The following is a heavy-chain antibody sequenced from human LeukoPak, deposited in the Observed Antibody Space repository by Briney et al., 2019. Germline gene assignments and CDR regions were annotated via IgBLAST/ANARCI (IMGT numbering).Heavy chain of an antibody. J-gene: IGHJ5*02. D-gene: IGHD3-3*01. CDR2: INTNTGNP. Sequence: ASVKVSCKASGYTFTSYAMNWVRQAPGQGLEWMGWINTNTGNPTYAQGFTGRFVFSLDTSVSTAYLQISSLKAEDTAVYYCARDAKTQYYDFWSGYLNWFDPWGQGTLVTVSS. V-gene: IGHV7-4-1*02. CDR1: GYTFTSYA. CDR3: ARDAKTQYYDFWSGYLNWFDP.